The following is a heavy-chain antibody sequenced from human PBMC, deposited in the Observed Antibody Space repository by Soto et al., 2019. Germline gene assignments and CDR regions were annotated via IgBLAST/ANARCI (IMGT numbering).Heavy chain of an antibody. J-gene: IGHJ4*02. V-gene: IGHV3-74*01. Sequence: EVQLVESGGGLVQPGGSLRLSCAASGFTFSSYWMHWVRQAPGKGLVWDSRINSDGSSTTYADSVKGRFTISRDNAKNTLYLQMNSLRAEDTAVYYCVRVPTGGYAFSLDDYWGQGTLVTVSS. CDR2: INSDGSST. CDR1: GFTFSSYW. D-gene: IGHD5-12*01. CDR3: VRVPTGGYAFSLDDY.